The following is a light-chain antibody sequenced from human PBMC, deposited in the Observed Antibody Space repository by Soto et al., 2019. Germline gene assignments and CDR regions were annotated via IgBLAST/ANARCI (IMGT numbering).Light chain of an antibody. Sequence: EIVMTQSPATLSVSPGERATLSCRASQSVSSNLAWYQQKPGQAPRLLIYGASTRATGIPATFSGSGSGTEFTLTISSLQSEDFAVYYCQQYNNWPVTFGQGTKVEIK. CDR2: GAS. V-gene: IGKV3-15*01. CDR1: QSVSSN. CDR3: QQYNNWPVT. J-gene: IGKJ1*01.